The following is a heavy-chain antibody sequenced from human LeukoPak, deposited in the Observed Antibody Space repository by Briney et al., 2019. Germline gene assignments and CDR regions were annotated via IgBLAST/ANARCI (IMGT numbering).Heavy chain of an antibody. CDR1: GGSISSSSYY. Sequence: PSETLSLTCTVSGGSISSSSYYWGWIRQPPGKGLEWIGSIYYSGSTYYNPSPKSRVTISVDKSQNQFSLKLSSVTAADTAVYFCAGGVRGVDYFGYWGQGTLVTVSS. J-gene: IGHJ4*02. V-gene: IGHV4-39*07. CDR3: AGGVRGVDYFGY. CDR2: IYYSGST. D-gene: IGHD3-10*02.